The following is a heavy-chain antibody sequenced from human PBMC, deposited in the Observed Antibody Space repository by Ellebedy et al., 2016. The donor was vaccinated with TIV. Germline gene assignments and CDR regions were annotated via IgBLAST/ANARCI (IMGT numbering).Heavy chain of an antibody. D-gene: IGHD2-21*02. CDR1: GFTFANYG. CDR2: IFFDGNNE. V-gene: IGHV3-33*03. Sequence: GESLKISCATSGFTFANYGFHWVRQAPGKGLEWVAVIFFDGNNEYYADSVKGRFTISRDNSKRTVDLQMRSVRAEDTAVYFCAKDRTSGDGYWVFDSWGQGTMVSVSS. CDR3: AKDRTSGDGYWVFDS. J-gene: IGHJ4*02.